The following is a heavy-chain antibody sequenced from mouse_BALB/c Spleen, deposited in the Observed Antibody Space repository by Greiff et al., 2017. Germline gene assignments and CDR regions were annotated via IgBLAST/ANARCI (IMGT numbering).Heavy chain of an antibody. CDR2: ISSGSSTI. V-gene: IGHV5-17*02. D-gene: IGHD3-1*01. Sequence: DVMLVESGGCLVQPGGSRKLSCAASGFTFSSFGMHWVRQAPEKGLEWVAYISSGSSTIYYADTVKGRFTISRDNPKNTLFLQMTSLRSEDTAMYYCARSGAMDYWGQGTSVTVSS. J-gene: IGHJ4*01. CDR3: ARSGAMDY. CDR1: GFTFSSFG.